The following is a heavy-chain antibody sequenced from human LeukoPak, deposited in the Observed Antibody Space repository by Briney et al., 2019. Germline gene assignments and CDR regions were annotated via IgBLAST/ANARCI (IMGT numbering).Heavy chain of an antibody. J-gene: IGHJ4*02. Sequence: SETLSLTCAVYGGSFSGYYWSWIRRPPGKGLEWIGEINHSGSTNYNPSLKSRVTISVDTSKNQFSLKLSSVTAADTAVYYCASHVEMATINVGYFDYWGQGTLVTVSS. CDR1: GGSFSGYY. D-gene: IGHD5-24*01. CDR2: INHSGST. V-gene: IGHV4-34*01. CDR3: ASHVEMATINVGYFDY.